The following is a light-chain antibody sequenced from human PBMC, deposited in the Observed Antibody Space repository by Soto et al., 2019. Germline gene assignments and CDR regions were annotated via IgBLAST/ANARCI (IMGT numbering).Light chain of an antibody. CDR3: MQGTHWPPYT. V-gene: IGKV2-30*01. J-gene: IGKJ2*01. Sequence: DVVMTQSPLSLPVTLGQPASISCRSSQSLAYIDGNTYLNWFHQRPGQSPRRLNYQVSNRDSGVPDRFSGSGSGTDFTLKISRVEADDVGVYYCMQGTHWPPYTFGQGTKLEIK. CDR1: QSLAYIDGNTY. CDR2: QVS.